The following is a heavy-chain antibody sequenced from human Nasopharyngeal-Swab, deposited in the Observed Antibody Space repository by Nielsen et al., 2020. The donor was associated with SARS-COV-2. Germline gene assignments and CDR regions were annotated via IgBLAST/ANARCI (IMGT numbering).Heavy chain of an antibody. V-gene: IGHV3-23*01. CDR2: ISGGGDST. CDR3: AKSGSGSHYSSSDY. Sequence: GESLKISCAASGFTFSSYAMTWVRQAPGKGLEWVSGISGGGDSTYCADSVKGRFTISRDNSKNTLYLQMNSLRVEDTAVYYCAKSGSGSHYSSSDYWGQGTLLIVSS. D-gene: IGHD1-26*01. J-gene: IGHJ4*02. CDR1: GFTFSSYA.